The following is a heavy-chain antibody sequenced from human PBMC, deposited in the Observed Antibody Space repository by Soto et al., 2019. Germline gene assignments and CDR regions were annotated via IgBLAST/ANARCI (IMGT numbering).Heavy chain of an antibody. CDR2: INHSGST. CDR1: GGSFSGYY. CDR3: ARAVRNSSSWYPRWFDP. Sequence: SETLSLTCAVYGGSFSGYYWSWIRQPPGKGLEWIGEINHSGSTNYNPSLRSRVTISVDTSKNQFSLKLSSVTAADTAVYYCARAVRNSSSWYPRWFDPWGQGTLVTVSS. J-gene: IGHJ5*02. V-gene: IGHV4-34*01. D-gene: IGHD6-13*01.